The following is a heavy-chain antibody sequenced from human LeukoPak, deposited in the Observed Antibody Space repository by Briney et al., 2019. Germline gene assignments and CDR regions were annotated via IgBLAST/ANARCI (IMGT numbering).Heavy chain of an antibody. D-gene: IGHD3-22*01. CDR3: ARYHSSGQKFDY. Sequence: ASVKVSCKASGYTFTSYDINWVRQATGQGLEWMGWMNPNSGNTGYAQKFQGRVTMTRDTSISTAYMELSRLRSDDTAVYYCARYHSSGQKFDYWGQGTLVTVSS. CDR1: GYTFTSYD. J-gene: IGHJ4*02. V-gene: IGHV1-8*01. CDR2: MNPNSGNT.